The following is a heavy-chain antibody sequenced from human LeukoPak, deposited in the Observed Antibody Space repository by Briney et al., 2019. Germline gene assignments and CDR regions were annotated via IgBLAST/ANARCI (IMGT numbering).Heavy chain of an antibody. CDR2: ISGSGDST. V-gene: IGHV3-23*01. CDR1: GFTFSTYA. Sequence: GGSLRLSCAASGFTFSTYAMNWVRQAPGKGLEWVSTISGSGDSTYYADSVKGRFTISRDNSKNTLLLQMNSLRAEDTAVYYCAKGGAGYCSSTSCLYYFDYWGQGTLVTVST. D-gene: IGHD2-2*01. J-gene: IGHJ4*02. CDR3: AKGGAGYCSSTSCLYYFDY.